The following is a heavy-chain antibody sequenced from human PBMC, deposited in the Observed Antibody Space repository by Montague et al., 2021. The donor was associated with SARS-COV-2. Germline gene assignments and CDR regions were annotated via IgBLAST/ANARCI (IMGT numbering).Heavy chain of an antibody. V-gene: IGHV4-39*01. CDR3: ARGSYGSGSYHAFDI. Sequence: SETLSLTCTVSGDSFNSPKYYCAWIRQPPGKGLEWIGSSYYSVTTYDNPSLRSQVTMSVDTSKTQFSLKMNSVTAADTAVYYCARGSYGSGSYHAFDIWSQGTVVALSS. J-gene: IGHJ3*02. CDR2: SYYSVTT. CDR1: GDSFNSPKYY. D-gene: IGHD3-10*01.